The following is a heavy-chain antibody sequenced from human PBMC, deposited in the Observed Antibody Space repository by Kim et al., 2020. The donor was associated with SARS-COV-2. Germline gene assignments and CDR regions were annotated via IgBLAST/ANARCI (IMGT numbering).Heavy chain of an antibody. CDR3: AFLAAAGTYGRFANKDY. J-gene: IGHJ4*02. D-gene: IGHD6-13*01. Sequence: SETLSLTCAVSGGSISSSNWWSWVRQPPGKGLEWIGEIYHSGSTNYNPSLKSRVTISVDKSKNQFSLKLSSVTAADTAVYYCAFLAAAGTYGRFANKDYWGQGTLVTVSS. V-gene: IGHV4-4*02. CDR1: GGSISSSNW. CDR2: IYHSGST.